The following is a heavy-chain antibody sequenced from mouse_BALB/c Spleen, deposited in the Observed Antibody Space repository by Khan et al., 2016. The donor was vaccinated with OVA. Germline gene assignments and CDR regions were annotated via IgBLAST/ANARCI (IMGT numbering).Heavy chain of an antibody. CDR1: GYSITSDYA. V-gene: IGHV3-2*02. J-gene: IGHJ4*01. D-gene: IGHD2-12*01. CDR3: ARSLDYSYGYAIDS. Sequence: VQLKQSGPGLVKPSQSLSLTCTVTGYSITSDYAWNWIRQFPGNKLEWMGYISSTGGTSYNPSLQSRISITRDTSKNQFFLQLKSVTTEDTATYYCARSLDYSYGYAIDSGGRGTSVTVSS. CDR2: ISSTGGT.